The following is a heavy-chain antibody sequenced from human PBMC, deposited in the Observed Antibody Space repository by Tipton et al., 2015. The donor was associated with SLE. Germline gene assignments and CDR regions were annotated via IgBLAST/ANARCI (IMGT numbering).Heavy chain of an antibody. J-gene: IGHJ4*02. Sequence: LRLSCTVSGGSISRHYWSWIRQPPGKGLEWIGSIYHSGNTYSNPSLKSRVTISVDTSKNQFSLKMSSVTAADTAVYYCARDTLGGLDYWGQGTLVTVSS. CDR2: IYHSGNT. CDR3: ARDTLGGLDY. D-gene: IGHD7-27*01. CDR1: GGSISRHY. V-gene: IGHV4-4*08.